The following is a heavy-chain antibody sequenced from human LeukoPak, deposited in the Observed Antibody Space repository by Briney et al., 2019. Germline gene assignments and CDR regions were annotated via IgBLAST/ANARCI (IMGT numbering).Heavy chain of an antibody. D-gene: IGHD3-22*01. CDR1: GFPFSAYT. V-gene: IGHV3-21*01. CDR2: ISFSSSYM. J-gene: IGHJ4*02. Sequence: GGSLRLSCAASGFPFSAYTMNGVRPAPGKGLEWVSSISFSSSYMFYADSVKGRFTISRDNAKNSLYLQMNSLRAEDTAVYYCAKAYYDSSGYSYYFDYWGQGTLVTVSS. CDR3: AKAYYDSSGYSYYFDY.